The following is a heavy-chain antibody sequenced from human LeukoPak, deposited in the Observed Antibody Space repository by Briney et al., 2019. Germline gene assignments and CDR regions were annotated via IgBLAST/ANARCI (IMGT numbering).Heavy chain of an antibody. CDR1: GFTFSNAW. V-gene: IGHV3-15*01. D-gene: IGHD5-12*01. CDR2: IKSKTDGGTT. CDR3: ARDPGSGYDFPSGYFDY. Sequence: GGSLRLSCAASGFTFSNAWMSWVRQAPGKGLEWVGRIKSKTDGGTTDYAAPVKGRFTISRDDSKNTLYLQMNSLRAEDTAVYYCARDPGSGYDFPSGYFDYWGQGTLVTVSS. J-gene: IGHJ4*02.